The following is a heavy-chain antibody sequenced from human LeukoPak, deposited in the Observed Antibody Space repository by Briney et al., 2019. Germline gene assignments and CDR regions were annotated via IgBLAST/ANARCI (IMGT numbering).Heavy chain of an antibody. CDR1: GGSISSYY. V-gene: IGHV4-59*06. CDR2: MYYGGNT. J-gene: IGHJ4*02. Sequence: KTSETLSLTCTVSGGSISSYYWSWVRQHPGKGLEWIGYMYYGGNTYYNPSLKSRVTISADTSKNQFSLKLSSVTAADTAVYYCARGDYYDSSGYYYVRYWGQGTQVTVSS. D-gene: IGHD3-22*01. CDR3: ARGDYYDSSGYYYVRY.